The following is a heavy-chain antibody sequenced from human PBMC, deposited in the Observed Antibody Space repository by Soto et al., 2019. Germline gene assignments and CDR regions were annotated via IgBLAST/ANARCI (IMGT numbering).Heavy chain of an antibody. V-gene: IGHV1-24*01. D-gene: IGHD5-18*01. CDR2: FDPEDGET. J-gene: IGHJ4*02. CDR1: GYTVSKSF. CDR3: ATVRFGQLWLLYY. Sequence: ASVKVGRAFSGYTVSKSFIAGVRQTPGKGLEWMGGFDPEDGETIYAQKFQGRVTMTEDTSTDTAYMELSSLRSEDTAVYYCATVRFGQLWLLYYWGQGTLVTVSS.